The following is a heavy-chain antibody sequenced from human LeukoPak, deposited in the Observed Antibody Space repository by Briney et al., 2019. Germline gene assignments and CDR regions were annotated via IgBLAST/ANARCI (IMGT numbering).Heavy chain of an antibody. J-gene: IGHJ4*02. V-gene: IGHV4-39*07. CDR1: GGSISSSHNY. CDR3: AREIIRSSDYFDY. Sequence: SETLSLTCTVSGGSISSSHNYWGWIRQPPGKGLEWIGSIYYSGTTYYNPSLKSRVSISVDTSKNQFSLKLSSVTAADTAVYYCAREIIRSSDYFDYWGQGTLVTVSS. CDR2: IYYSGTT. D-gene: IGHD6-6*01.